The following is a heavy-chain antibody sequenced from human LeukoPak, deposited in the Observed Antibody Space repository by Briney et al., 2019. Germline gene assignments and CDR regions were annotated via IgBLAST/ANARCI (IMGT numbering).Heavy chain of an antibody. Sequence: SETLSLTCTVSGGSISSYYWSWIRQPAGKGLAWIGRIYTSGSTNYNASLKSRVSMSVDPSKNQFSLKLSSVTAADTAVFYCARENSGSYREFDYWGQGTLVTVSS. J-gene: IGHJ4*02. CDR3: ARENSGSYREFDY. CDR2: IYTSGST. V-gene: IGHV4-4*07. CDR1: GGSISSYY. D-gene: IGHD1-26*01.